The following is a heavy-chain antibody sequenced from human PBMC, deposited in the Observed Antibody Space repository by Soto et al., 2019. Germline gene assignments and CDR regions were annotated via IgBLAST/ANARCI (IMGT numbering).Heavy chain of an antibody. V-gene: IGHV2-5*02. D-gene: IGHD3-10*01. CDR3: AHAKEPLDYYGSGRFDY. Sequence: QITLKESGPTLVKPTQTLTLTCTFSGFSLSTSGVGVGWIRQPPGKALEWLALIYWDDDKRYSPSLKSRLTNTKDTVKHQGVLTMTNMDPVDTATYYDAHAKEPLDYYGSGRFDYWGQGTLVTVSS. CDR1: GFSLSTSGVG. CDR2: IYWDDDK. J-gene: IGHJ4*02.